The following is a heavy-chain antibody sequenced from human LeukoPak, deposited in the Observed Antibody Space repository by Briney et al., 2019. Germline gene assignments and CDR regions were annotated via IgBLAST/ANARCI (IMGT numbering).Heavy chain of an antibody. CDR1: GGSFSGYY. Sequence: SETLSLTCAVYGGSFSGYYWSWIPQPPGKGLEWMGEINHSGSTNYNPSLKSRVTISVDTSKNQFSLKLSSVTAADTAVYYCARLNRLFGVVITVIHYFDYWGQGTLVTVSS. J-gene: IGHJ4*02. CDR2: INHSGST. CDR3: ARLNRLFGVVITVIHYFDY. D-gene: IGHD3-3*01. V-gene: IGHV4-34*01.